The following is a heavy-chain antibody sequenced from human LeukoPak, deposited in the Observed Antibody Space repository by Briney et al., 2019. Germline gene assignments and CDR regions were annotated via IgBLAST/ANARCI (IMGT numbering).Heavy chain of an antibody. D-gene: IGHD5-18*01. Sequence: SETLSLTCTVSGGSISSYYWSWIRQPPGKGLEWIGYIYYSGSTNYNPSLKSRVTISVETSKNQFSLKLSSVTAADTAVYYCARAGPRVRLYSYGYNWFDPWGQGTLVTVSS. CDR1: GGSISSYY. CDR2: IYYSGST. V-gene: IGHV4-59*01. J-gene: IGHJ5*02. CDR3: ARAGPRVRLYSYGYNWFDP.